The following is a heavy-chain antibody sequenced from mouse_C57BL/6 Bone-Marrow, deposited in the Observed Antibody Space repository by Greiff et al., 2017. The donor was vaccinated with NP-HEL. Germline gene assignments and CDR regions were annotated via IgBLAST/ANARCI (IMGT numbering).Heavy chain of an antibody. CDR2: IDPSDSYT. CDR3: ATGSSYGYFDY. J-gene: IGHJ2*01. V-gene: IGHV1-50*01. Sequence: VQLQQSGAELVKPGASVKLSCKASGYTFTSYWMQWVKQRPGQGLEWIGEIDPSDSYTNYNQKFKGKATLTVDTSSSTAYMQLSSLTSEDSAVYYCATGSSYGYFDYWGQGTTLTVSS. CDR1: GYTFTSYW. D-gene: IGHD1-1*01.